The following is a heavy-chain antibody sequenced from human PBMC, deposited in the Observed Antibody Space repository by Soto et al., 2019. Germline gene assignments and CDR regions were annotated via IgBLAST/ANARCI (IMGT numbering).Heavy chain of an antibody. D-gene: IGHD3-22*01. CDR3: AREGRDSRGYYYYGMDV. CDR1: GGTFSSYA. CDR2: IIPIFGTA. V-gene: IGHV1-69*12. J-gene: IGHJ6*02. Sequence: QVQLVQSGAEVKKPGSSVKVSCKASGGTFSSYAISWVRQAPGQGLELMGGIIPIFGTANYAQKFQGRVTITADESTSTAYMELSSLRSEDTAVYYCAREGRDSRGYYYYGMDVWGQGTTVTVSS.